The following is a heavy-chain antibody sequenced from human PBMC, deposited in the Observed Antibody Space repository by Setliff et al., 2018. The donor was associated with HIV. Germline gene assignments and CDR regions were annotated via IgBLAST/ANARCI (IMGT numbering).Heavy chain of an antibody. D-gene: IGHD6-13*01. CDR3: ARDDVFKSSSFDY. CDR2: ISAYNGNT. J-gene: IGHJ4*02. Sequence: EASVKVSCKASGYTFTSYDINWVRQATGQGLEWMGWISAYNGNTNYAQKLQGRITMTTDPSTSTAYMDLRSLRSDDTAVYYCARDDVFKSSSFDYWGQGTLVTVSS. CDR1: GYTFTSYD. V-gene: IGHV1-18*01.